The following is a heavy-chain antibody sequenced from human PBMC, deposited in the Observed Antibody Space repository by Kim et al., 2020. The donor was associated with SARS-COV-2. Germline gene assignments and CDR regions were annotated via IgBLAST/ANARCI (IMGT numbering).Heavy chain of an antibody. J-gene: IGHJ4*02. D-gene: IGHD2-8*01. CDR1: GFTFSDYY. Sequence: GGSLRLSCAASGFTFSDYYMSWIRQAPGKGLEWVSYISSSGSTIYYADSVKGRFTISRDNAKNSLYLQMNSLRAEDTAVYYCARRPAFVLIVYAIPYFDYWGQGTLVTVSS. CDR3: ARRPAFVLIVYAIPYFDY. V-gene: IGHV3-11*01. CDR2: ISSSGSTI.